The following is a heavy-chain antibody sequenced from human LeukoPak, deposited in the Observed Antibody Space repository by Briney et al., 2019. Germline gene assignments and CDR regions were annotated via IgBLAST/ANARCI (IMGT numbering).Heavy chain of an antibody. CDR2: IRYDGGNK. Sequence: GGSLRLSCAASGFTFSSYGMHWVRQAPGKGLEWVAFIRYDGGNKYYADSVKGRFTISRDNSKNTLYLQMNSLRAEDTAVYYCAKDPLYDYVWGSYRTIRETTYYFDYWGQGTLVTVSS. CDR3: AKDPLYDYVWGSYRTIRETTYYFDY. V-gene: IGHV3-30*02. CDR1: GFTFSSYG. J-gene: IGHJ4*02. D-gene: IGHD3-16*02.